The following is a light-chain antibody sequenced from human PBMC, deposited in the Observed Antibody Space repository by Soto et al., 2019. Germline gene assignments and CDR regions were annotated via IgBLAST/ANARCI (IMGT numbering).Light chain of an antibody. J-gene: IGKJ4*01. CDR2: DAS. CDR1: QSVSSY. Sequence: EIVLTQSPATLSLSPGGRATLSCRASQSVSSYLAWYQQKPGQAPRLLIYDASTRATGIPARFSGSGSGTDFTLTISSLEPEDFAVYYCQQRSNWPPLTFGGGTKVEIK. V-gene: IGKV3-11*01. CDR3: QQRSNWPPLT.